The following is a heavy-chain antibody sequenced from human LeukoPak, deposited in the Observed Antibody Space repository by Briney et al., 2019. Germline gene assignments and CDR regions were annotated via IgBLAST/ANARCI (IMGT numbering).Heavy chain of an antibody. V-gene: IGHV4-30-2*01. D-gene: IGHD3-22*01. Sequence: SETLSLTCTVSGGSISSGGYYWSWIRQPPGKGLEWIGYIYHSGSTYYNPSLKSRVTISVDRSKNQFSLKLSSVTAADTAVYYRARGGYYDSSGPTTFDYWGQGTLVTVSS. J-gene: IGHJ4*02. CDR1: GGSISSGGYY. CDR3: ARGGYYDSSGPTTFDY. CDR2: IYHSGST.